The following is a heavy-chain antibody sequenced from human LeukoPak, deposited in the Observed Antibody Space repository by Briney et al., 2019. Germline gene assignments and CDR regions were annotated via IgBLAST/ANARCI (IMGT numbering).Heavy chain of an antibody. CDR3: ARDEDRGIVVVPAAMDY. J-gene: IGHJ4*02. Sequence: GGSLRLSCAASGFTFSSYWMSWVRQAPGKGLEWVSYISSSSSTIYYADSVKGRFTISRDNAKNSLYLQMNSLRDEDTAVYYCARDEDRGIVVVPAAMDYWGQGTLVTVSS. CDR2: ISSSSSTI. D-gene: IGHD2-2*01. CDR1: GFTFSSYW. V-gene: IGHV3-48*02.